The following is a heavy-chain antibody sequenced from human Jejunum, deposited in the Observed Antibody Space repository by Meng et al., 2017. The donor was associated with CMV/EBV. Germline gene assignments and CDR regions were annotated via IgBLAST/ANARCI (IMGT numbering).Heavy chain of an antibody. CDR2: IYSGGAT. CDR3: ARETPNTYYWDY. CDR1: GLTVSNNY. D-gene: IGHD2-21*01. Sequence: EVQLVESGGGLLQPGGSLRRSCAASGLTVSNNYMSWVRQAPGKGLEWVSVIYSGGATRYADSVKGRFTISRDNSKNTLYLQMNSLRAEDTAVYYCARETPNTYYWDYWGQGTLVTVSS. V-gene: IGHV3-53*01. J-gene: IGHJ4*02.